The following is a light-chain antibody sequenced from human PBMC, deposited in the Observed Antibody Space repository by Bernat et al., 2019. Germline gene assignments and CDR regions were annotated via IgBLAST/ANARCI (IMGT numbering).Light chain of an antibody. CDR1: SSVVGGYNF. V-gene: IGLV2-14*03. CDR3: SSYVSNRNIV. CDR2: TVT. J-gene: IGLJ1*01. Sequence: QSALTQPASVSGSPGQSITLSCAGTSSVVGGYNFVSWYQQHPGKAPKLIIYTVTNRPSGVSNRFSGSKSGSTAYLTISGLQAEDEADYYCSSYVSNRNIVFGNGTTVTVL.